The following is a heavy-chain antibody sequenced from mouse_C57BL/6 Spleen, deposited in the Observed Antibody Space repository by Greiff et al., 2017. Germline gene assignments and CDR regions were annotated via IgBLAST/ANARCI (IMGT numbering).Heavy chain of an antibody. CDR1: GYTFTSYW. J-gene: IGHJ2*01. V-gene: IGHV1-52*01. D-gene: IGHD2-3*01. CDR3: ASDGYSYFDY. Sequence: VKLQQPGAELVRPGSSVKLSCKASGYTFTSYWMHWVKQRPIQGLEWIGNIDPSDSETHYNQKFKDKATLTVDKSSSTAYMQLSSLTSEDSAVYYCASDGYSYFDYWGQGTTLTVSS. CDR2: IDPSDSET.